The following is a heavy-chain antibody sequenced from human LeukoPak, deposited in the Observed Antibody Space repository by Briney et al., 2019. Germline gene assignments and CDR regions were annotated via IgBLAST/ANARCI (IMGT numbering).Heavy chain of an antibody. Sequence: GGSLRLSCAASGFTFSRYWMHWVRQAPGEGLVWVSRIDEHGSTTDYADSVEGRFTIYRDNAKNTLYLQMNSLRVEDTAVYYCAREPGYCSSTSCFGDYWGQGTLVTVSS. D-gene: IGHD2-2*01. CDR3: AREPGYCSSTSCFGDY. V-gene: IGHV3-74*01. CDR1: GFTFSRYW. CDR2: IDEHGSTT. J-gene: IGHJ4*02.